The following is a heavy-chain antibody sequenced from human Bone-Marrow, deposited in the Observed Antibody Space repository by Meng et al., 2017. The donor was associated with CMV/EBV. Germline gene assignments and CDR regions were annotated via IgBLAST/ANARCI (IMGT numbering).Heavy chain of an antibody. Sequence: SETLSLTCAVSGDSITSSNWWNWVRQPPGKGLEWIGEIYRSGTTNYNPSLKSRVTIVVDESKNQFSLRLSSVTAADTAVYYCARVRITIFGVVIWFDYWGQGTLVTVSS. CDR3: ARVRITIFGVVIWFDY. D-gene: IGHD3-3*01. J-gene: IGHJ4*02. V-gene: IGHV4-4*02. CDR1: GDSITSSNW. CDR2: IYRSGTT.